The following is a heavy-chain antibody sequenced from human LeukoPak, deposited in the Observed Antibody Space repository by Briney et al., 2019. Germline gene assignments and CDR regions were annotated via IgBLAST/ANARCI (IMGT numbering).Heavy chain of an antibody. V-gene: IGHV3-9*01. D-gene: IGHD3-10*01. CDR3: AKVLWFGESPLDY. CDR2: ISWNSGSI. CDR1: GFTFDDYA. Sequence: PGGSLRLSCAASGFTFDDYAMHWVRQAPGKGLEWVSGISWNSGSIGYADSVKGRFTISRDNAKNSLYLQMNSLRAEDTALYYCAKVLWFGESPLDYWGQGTLVTVSS. J-gene: IGHJ4*02.